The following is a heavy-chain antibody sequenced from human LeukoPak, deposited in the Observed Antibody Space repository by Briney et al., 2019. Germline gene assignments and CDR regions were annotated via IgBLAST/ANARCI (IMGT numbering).Heavy chain of an antibody. CDR2: ISADGKA. J-gene: IGHJ6*02. CDR1: GMNFEKYA. D-gene: IGHD1-26*01. V-gene: IGHV3-43*02. CDR3: ATWAFYHGLDV. Sequence: GGSLRLSCTASGMNFEKYAMHWVRQRPGKGLEWVGVISADGKADHADSVKGRFTVSRDNSKGSLSLQMSSLRDEDTALYYCATWAFYHGLDVWGQGTTVIVSS.